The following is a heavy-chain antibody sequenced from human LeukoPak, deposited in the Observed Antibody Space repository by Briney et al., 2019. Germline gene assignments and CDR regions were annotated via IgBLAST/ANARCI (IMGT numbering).Heavy chain of an antibody. CDR3: ASGSCGGGRCYLHPEY. CDR2: INNDGSIT. V-gene: IGHV3-74*01. CDR1: GGSFSSYW. Sequence: ETLSLTCAVYGGSFSSYWMHWVRQAPGKGLVWVSRINNDGSITGYADSVEGRFTISRDNAKNTLFLQMNSLRAEDTAVYYCASGSCGGGRCYLHPEYWGQGTLVTVSS. J-gene: IGHJ4*02. D-gene: IGHD2-15*01.